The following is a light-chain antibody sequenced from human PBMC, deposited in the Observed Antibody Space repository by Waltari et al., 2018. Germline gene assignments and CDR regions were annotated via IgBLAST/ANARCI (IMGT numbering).Light chain of an antibody. CDR3: SSYTSSSTFS. CDR1: SSDVGGYNY. CDR2: EVS. Sequence: QSALTQPASVSGSPGQSITISCTGTSSDVGGYNYASWYQQHPGKAPKLMIYEVSNRPSGVSNRFSGSKSGNTASLTISGLQAEDEADYYCSSYTSSSTFSFGTGTKVTVL. J-gene: IGLJ1*01. V-gene: IGLV2-14*01.